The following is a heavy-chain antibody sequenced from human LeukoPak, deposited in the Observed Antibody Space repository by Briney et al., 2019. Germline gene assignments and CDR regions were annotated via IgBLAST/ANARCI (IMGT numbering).Heavy chain of an antibody. Sequence: ASVKVSCKASGYTFTSYDINWVRQAPGQGLEWMGRIIPILGIANYAQKFQGRVTITADKSTSTAYMELSSLRSEDTAVYYCATPWGYCSGGSCPAWNYWGQGTLVTVSS. CDR3: ATPWGYCSGGSCPAWNY. V-gene: IGHV1-69*04. J-gene: IGHJ4*02. CDR1: GYTFTSYD. CDR2: IIPILGIA. D-gene: IGHD2-15*01.